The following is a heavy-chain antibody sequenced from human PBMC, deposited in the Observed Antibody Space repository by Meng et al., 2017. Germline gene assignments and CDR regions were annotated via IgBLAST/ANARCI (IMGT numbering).Heavy chain of an antibody. CDR2: ISGSGGST. CDR3: AKALWFGELSLDY. CDR1: GFTFSSYA. J-gene: IGHJ4*02. V-gene: IGHV3-23*01. Sequence: GASLKISCAASGFTFSSYAMSWVRQAPGKGLEWVSAISGSGGSTYYADSVKGRFTISRDNSKNTLYLQMNSLRAEDTAVYYCAKALWFGELSLDYWGQGTLVTVSS. D-gene: IGHD3-10*01.